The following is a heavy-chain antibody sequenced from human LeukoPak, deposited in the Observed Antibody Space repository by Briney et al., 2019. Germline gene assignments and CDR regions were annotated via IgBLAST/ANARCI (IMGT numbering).Heavy chain of an antibody. V-gene: IGHV4-61*01. CDR2: KYYSGST. CDR1: GVSINTCCYY. CDR3: ARGRSYGFDFDS. Sequence: TSETLSLTCDVSGVSINTCCYYWTWIRQPPGKGLEWIGYKYYSGSTRYNSSLRSRLTISLDSSKNQFSLRLTSATAADTAVYYCARGRSYGFDFDSWGPGTLVIISS. J-gene: IGHJ4*02. D-gene: IGHD5-18*01.